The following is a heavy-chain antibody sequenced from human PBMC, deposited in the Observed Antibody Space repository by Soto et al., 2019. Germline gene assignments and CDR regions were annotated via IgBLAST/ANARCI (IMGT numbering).Heavy chain of an antibody. J-gene: IGHJ5*02. CDR2: ISSSSSYI. Sequence: GGSLRLSCAASGFTFSSYSMNWVRQAPGKGLEWVSSISSSSSYIYYADSVKGRFTISRDNAKNSLYLQMNSLRAEDTAVYYCAMGRMYSSGWYRRGDWFDPWGQGTLVTVSS. CDR3: AMGRMYSSGWYRRGDWFDP. CDR1: GFTFSSYS. V-gene: IGHV3-21*01. D-gene: IGHD6-19*01.